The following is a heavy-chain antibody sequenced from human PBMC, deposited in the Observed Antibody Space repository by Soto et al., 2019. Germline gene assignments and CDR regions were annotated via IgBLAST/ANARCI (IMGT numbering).Heavy chain of an antibody. CDR3: ARMSGTYYVPDY. V-gene: IGHV4-31*03. CDR2: IYHSGST. CDR1: KASITSSGYY. D-gene: IGHD1-26*01. J-gene: IGHJ4*02. Sequence: QVQLQESGPRLVEASQTLSLTCTVSKASITSSGYYWSWVRQPPGKRLEWIGYIYHSGSTFYSPSLHSRLTMAVYTSKNQFSLTLRSVTAADTAVYHCARMSGTYYVPDYWGQGTLVTVSS.